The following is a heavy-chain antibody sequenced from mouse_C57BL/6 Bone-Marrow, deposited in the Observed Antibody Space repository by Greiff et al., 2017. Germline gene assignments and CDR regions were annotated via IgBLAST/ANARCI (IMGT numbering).Heavy chain of an antibody. CDR3: TTYLYGSSPFDY. V-gene: IGHV14-4*01. CDR2: IDPENGDT. D-gene: IGHD1-1*01. Sequence: VQLQQSGAELVRPGASVKLSCTASGFNIKDDYMHWVQQRPEQGLEWIGWIDPENGDTEYASKFQGKATITADTSSNTAYLQLSSLTSEDTAVYYCTTYLYGSSPFDYWGQGTTLTVSS. CDR1: GFNIKDDY. J-gene: IGHJ2*01.